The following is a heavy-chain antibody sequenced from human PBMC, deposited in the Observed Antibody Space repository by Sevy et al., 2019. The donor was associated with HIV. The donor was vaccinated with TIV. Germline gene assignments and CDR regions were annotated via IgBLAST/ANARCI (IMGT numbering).Heavy chain of an antibody. J-gene: IGHJ6*02. CDR3: ARFLSSIYYYYSAMDV. D-gene: IGHD2-2*01. CDR2: MNPNSGNT. Sequence: ASVKVSCKASGYTFTSYDINWVRQATGQGLEWMGWMNPNSGNTGYAQKFQGRVTMTRNTSRSTAYMELSSLRSEDTAVYYCARFLSSIYYYYSAMDVWGQGTTVTVSS. CDR1: GYTFTSYD. V-gene: IGHV1-8*01.